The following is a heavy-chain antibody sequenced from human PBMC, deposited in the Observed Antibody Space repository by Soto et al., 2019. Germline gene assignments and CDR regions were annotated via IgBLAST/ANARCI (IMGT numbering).Heavy chain of an antibody. Sequence: PSETLSLTCAVYGGSFSGYYWSWIRQPPGKGLEWIGEINHSGSTNYNPSLKSRVTISVDTSKNQFSLKLSSVTAADTAVYYCARVLVVIIPVKAVNWFDPWGQGTLVTVSS. V-gene: IGHV4-34*01. J-gene: IGHJ5*02. CDR2: INHSGST. CDR3: ARVLVVIIPVKAVNWFDP. D-gene: IGHD3-3*01. CDR1: GGSFSGYY.